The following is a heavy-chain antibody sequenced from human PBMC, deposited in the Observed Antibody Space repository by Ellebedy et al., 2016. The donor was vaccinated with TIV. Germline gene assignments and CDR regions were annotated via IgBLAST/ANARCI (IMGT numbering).Heavy chain of an antibody. CDR3: AKDYSGLNGMDV. CDR2: IYSSGGTT. Sequence: GESLKISCAASGFTFTSYAMNWVRQAPGTGLEWVSTIYSSGGTTYYADSVKGRFTISSDNSKNTLYLQMNSLRAEDTAVYYRAKDYSGLNGMDVWGQGATVTVSS. CDR1: GFTFTSYA. D-gene: IGHD1-26*01. V-gene: IGHV3-23*01. J-gene: IGHJ6*02.